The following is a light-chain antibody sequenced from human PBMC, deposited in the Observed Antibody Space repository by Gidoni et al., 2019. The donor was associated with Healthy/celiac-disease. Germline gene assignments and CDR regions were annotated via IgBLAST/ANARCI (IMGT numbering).Light chain of an antibody. CDR3: GTWDSSLSARV. CDR1: SSNIGNNY. Sequence: QSVLTQPPSVSAAPGQKVTIPCSGSSSNIGNNYVSWYQQLPGTAPKLLIYDNNKRPSGIPDRFSGSKSGTSATLGITGLQTGDEADYYCGTWDSSLSARVFGGGTKLTVL. J-gene: IGLJ2*01. CDR2: DNN. V-gene: IGLV1-51*01.